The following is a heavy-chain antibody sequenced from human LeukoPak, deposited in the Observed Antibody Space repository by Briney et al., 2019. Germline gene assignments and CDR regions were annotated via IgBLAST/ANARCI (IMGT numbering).Heavy chain of an antibody. V-gene: IGHV3-53*01. CDR1: GFIVSSNY. Sequence: PGGSLRLSCAASGFIVSSNYMSWVRQAPGKGLEWVSVFYTGGTTDYANSVRGRFTISRDNSKNTLYLQMNSLRAEDTAVYYCARGPLPTTRAFDIRGQGTLVTVSS. D-gene: IGHD1-1*01. J-gene: IGHJ3*02. CDR3: ARGPLPTTRAFDI. CDR2: FYTGGTT.